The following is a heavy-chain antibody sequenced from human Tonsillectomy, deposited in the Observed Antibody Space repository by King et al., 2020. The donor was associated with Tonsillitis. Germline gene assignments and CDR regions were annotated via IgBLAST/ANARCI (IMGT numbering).Heavy chain of an antibody. D-gene: IGHD1-26*01. CDR2: ISWSSDSI. CDR3: ARDSLSGSLGGFYGMDV. J-gene: IGHJ6*02. CDR1: GFSLGDYA. Sequence: VQLVESGGGLVQPGRSLRLSCAASGFSLGDYAMYWVRQAPGKGLEWVSGISWSSDSIDYADSVKGRFTISRDNAKNSLYLEMNSLRVDDTALYYCARDSLSGSLGGFYGMDVWGQGTTVTVSS. V-gene: IGHV3-9*01.